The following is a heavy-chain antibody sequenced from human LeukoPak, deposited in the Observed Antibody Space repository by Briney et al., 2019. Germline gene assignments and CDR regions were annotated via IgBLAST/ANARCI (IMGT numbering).Heavy chain of an antibody. J-gene: IGHJ6*03. Sequence: ASVKVSCKASGYTFTSYGISWVRQAPGQGLEWMGWISAYNGNTNYAQKLQGRVTMTTDTSTSTAYMELRSLRSDDTAVYYCARVLKYDYVWGSYRPNYYYYMDVWGKGTTVT. CDR1: GYTFTSYG. CDR2: ISAYNGNT. D-gene: IGHD3-16*02. V-gene: IGHV1-18*01. CDR3: ARVLKYDYVWGSYRPNYYYYMDV.